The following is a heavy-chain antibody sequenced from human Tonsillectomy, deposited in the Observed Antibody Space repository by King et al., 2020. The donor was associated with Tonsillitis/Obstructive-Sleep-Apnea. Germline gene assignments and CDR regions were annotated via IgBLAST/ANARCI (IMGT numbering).Heavy chain of an antibody. Sequence: VQLVESWGGVVQPGRSLRLSCAASGFTFSSYAMHWVRQAPGKGLEWVAVISYDGSNKYYADSVKGRFTISRDNSKNTLYLQMNSLRAEDTAVYYCAREMNYWGQGTLVIVSS. J-gene: IGHJ4*02. CDR1: GFTFSSYA. V-gene: IGHV3-30*04. CDR3: AREMNY. CDR2: ISYDGSNK.